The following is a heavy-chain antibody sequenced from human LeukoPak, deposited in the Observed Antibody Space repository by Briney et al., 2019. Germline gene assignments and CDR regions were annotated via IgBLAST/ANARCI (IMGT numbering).Heavy chain of an antibody. Sequence: ASVKVSCKASGYTFTGSYMHWVRQAPGQGLEWMGWINPNSGGTNYAQKFQGRVTMTRGTSISTAYMELSRLRSDDTAVYYCARELWFGEPLDAFDIRGQGTMVTVSS. CDR3: ARELWFGEPLDAFDI. J-gene: IGHJ3*02. CDR2: INPNSGGT. V-gene: IGHV1-2*02. CDR1: GYTFTGSY. D-gene: IGHD3-10*01.